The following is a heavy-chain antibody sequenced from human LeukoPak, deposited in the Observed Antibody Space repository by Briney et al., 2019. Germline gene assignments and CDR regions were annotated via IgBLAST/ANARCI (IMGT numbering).Heavy chain of an antibody. J-gene: IGHJ4*02. CDR2: INPNSGGT. V-gene: IGHV1-2*02. CDR1: GYTFTCYY. CDR3: ARGGGSYYATSDY. D-gene: IGHD1-26*01. Sequence: ASVKVSCKASGYTFTCYYMHWVRQAPGQGLEWMGWINPNSGGTNYAQKFQGRVTMNRDTSISTAYMELSRLRSDDTDVYYCARGGGSYYATSDYWGQGTLVTVSS.